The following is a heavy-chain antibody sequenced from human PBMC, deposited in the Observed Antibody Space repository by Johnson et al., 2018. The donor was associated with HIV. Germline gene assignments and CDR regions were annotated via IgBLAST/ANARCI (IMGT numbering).Heavy chain of an antibody. V-gene: IGHV3-30*02. CDR2: IRYDGSKK. Sequence: QVQLVESGGGVVQPGRSLRLSCAASGFTFSSYGMHWVRQAPGKGLEWVAVIRYDGSKKYYADSVKGRFTISRDNSKNTMDLQMNSLRAEDTAVYYCAKEYYYDSSGFPDAFDIWGQGTMVTVSS. J-gene: IGHJ3*02. D-gene: IGHD3-22*01. CDR1: GFTFSSYG. CDR3: AKEYYYDSSGFPDAFDI.